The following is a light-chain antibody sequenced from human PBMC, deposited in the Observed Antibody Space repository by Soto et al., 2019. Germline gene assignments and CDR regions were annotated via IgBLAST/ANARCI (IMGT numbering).Light chain of an antibody. CDR1: QSFSNW. Sequence: DIQMTQSPSTLSASVGDTVTITCRASQSFSNWLAWYQQKPGKAPKCLIYKASTLESGVPSRVSGSGSGTEFTLTISSLQPDDFANYYCQQYNSYSWTFGQGTKVEIK. J-gene: IGKJ1*01. CDR2: KAS. CDR3: QQYNSYSWT. V-gene: IGKV1-5*03.